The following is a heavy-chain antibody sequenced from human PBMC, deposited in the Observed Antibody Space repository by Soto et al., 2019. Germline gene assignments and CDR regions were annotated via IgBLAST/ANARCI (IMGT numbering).Heavy chain of an antibody. CDR1: GRTFSSYA. Sequence: GASVKVSCKASGRTFSSYAITCVRQAPGQVLEWMGGIIPIFGTANYPQRFQGRVTITADESTSTAYMELRSLRSEDTAVYYCARARMITFGGVIPYYFDYWGQGTLVTVSS. CDR2: IIPIFGTA. CDR3: ARARMITFGGVIPYYFDY. D-gene: IGHD3-16*02. J-gene: IGHJ4*02. V-gene: IGHV1-69*13.